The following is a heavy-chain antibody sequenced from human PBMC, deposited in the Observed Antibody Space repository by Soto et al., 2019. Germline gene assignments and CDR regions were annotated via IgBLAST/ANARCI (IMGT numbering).Heavy chain of an antibody. CDR3: AKARDQQWVRLPFDY. CDR1: GFFFSSYT. J-gene: IGHJ4*02. Sequence: EVQLLESGGGLVQPGGSLRLSCVSSGFFFSSYTMTWVRQAPGKGLEWVSSFSATSENTYYADSVRGRFTISRDNCKNTLFLQMNSLTAEDTAMYYCAKARDQQWVRLPFDYWGQGILVIVSS. CDR2: FSATSENT. V-gene: IGHV3-23*01. D-gene: IGHD6-19*01.